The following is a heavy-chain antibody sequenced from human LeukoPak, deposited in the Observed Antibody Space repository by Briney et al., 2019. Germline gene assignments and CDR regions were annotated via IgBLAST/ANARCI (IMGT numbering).Heavy chain of an antibody. V-gene: IGHV4-39*07. J-gene: IGHJ6*03. CDR2: IFYSGST. Sequence: SETLSLTCTVSGGSISTSSYYWGWVRQPPGKGLEWIGNIFYSGSTYYSPSLKSRVTISLDTSKNQFSLKMSSVTAADTAVYFCARGGPPGYYYDYYMDVWGKGTTVTISS. CDR3: ARGGPPGYYYDYYMDV. CDR1: GGSISTSSYY.